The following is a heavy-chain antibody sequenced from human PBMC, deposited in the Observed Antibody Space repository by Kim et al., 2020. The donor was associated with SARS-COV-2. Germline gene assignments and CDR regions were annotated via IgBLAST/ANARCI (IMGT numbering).Heavy chain of an antibody. CDR1: GFTFSSHG. CDR2: ISGYTGRT. Sequence: GGSLRLSCAASGFTFSSHGMSWVRQAPGKGLEWVSSISGYTGRTWYAESVKGRFTISRDNSKNTLYLHLNSLRAEDTALYYCVKFATYSTACLESWGQGTLVTVSS. CDR3: VKFATYSTACLES. D-gene: IGHD5-18*01. J-gene: IGHJ4*02. V-gene: IGHV3-23*01.